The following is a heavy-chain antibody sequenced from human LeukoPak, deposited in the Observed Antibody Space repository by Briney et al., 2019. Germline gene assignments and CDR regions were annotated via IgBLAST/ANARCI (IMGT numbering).Heavy chain of an antibody. CDR1: GGSISLYY. CDR2: IFTSGIT. D-gene: IGHD3-10*01. CDR3: AREISGTNYNPLGYMDV. V-gene: IGHV4-4*07. Sequence: SETLSLTCTVSGGSISLYYWNWIRQPAGRGLGWIGRIFTSGITNYNPSLKSRVTMSVEKSKSQFSLALSSVTAADTAVYYCAREISGTNYNPLGYMDVWGKGTAVTVSS. J-gene: IGHJ6*03.